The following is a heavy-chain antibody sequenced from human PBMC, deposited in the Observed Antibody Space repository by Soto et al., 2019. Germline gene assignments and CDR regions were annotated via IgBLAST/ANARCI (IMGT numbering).Heavy chain of an antibody. V-gene: IGHV6-1*01. CDR3: AGRHLVHYYYYYGMDV. Sequence: SQTLSLTCAISGDSVSSDSAAWNWFRQSPSRGLEWLGRTYDRSRWYHDYAVSVKSRITIDPDTSKNRFSLQLNSVTPADTAVYYCAGRHLVHYYYYYGMDVWGQGTTVTVSS. CDR1: GDSVSSDSAA. J-gene: IGHJ6*02. D-gene: IGHD2-8*02. CDR2: TYDRSRWYH.